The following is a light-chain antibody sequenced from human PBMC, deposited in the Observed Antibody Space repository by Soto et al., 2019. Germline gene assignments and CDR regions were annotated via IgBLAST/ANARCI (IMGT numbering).Light chain of an antibody. J-gene: IGKJ5*01. V-gene: IGKV2-28*01. Sequence: DIVMTQSPLSLPVTPGEPASISCRSSQSLLQSDGYNYLDWELQKPGQSPQLLISLGSNRASGGPDRFSGSGSGTDFTLKISRVEAEDGGVLSCMPALQARLTFGQGTRLDIK. CDR3: MPALQARLT. CDR1: QSLLQSDGYNY. CDR2: LGS.